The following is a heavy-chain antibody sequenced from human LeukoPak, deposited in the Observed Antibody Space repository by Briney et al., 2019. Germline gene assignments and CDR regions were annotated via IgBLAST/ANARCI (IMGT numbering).Heavy chain of an antibody. V-gene: IGHV4-39*07. J-gene: IGHJ4*02. D-gene: IGHD4-17*01. CDR3: ASNRGYGDFDY. CDR1: SGSISSSYYF. Sequence: SETLSLTCTVSSGSISSSYYFWAWIRQPPGKGLEWIGSIYYSGNTYYNPSLKSRVTISVDTSKNQFSLKLSSVTAADTAVYYRASNRGYGDFDYWGQGTLVTVSS. CDR2: IYYSGNT.